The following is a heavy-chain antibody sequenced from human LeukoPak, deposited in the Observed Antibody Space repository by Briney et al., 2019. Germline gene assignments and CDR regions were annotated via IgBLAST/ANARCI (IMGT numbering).Heavy chain of an antibody. J-gene: IGHJ5*02. CDR2: INPSFNPGVDVT. D-gene: IGHD2-2*01. Sequence: ASVKVSCKASGYTFSSYHIHWVRQAPGQGLEWMGRINPSFNPGVDVTSYAQKFQGRITMTRDISTNTVYMELSSLTSEDTAVYYCARDPRVIPAAYSAVTRWFDPWGQGTLVTVSS. V-gene: IGHV1-46*01. CDR3: ARDPRVIPAAYSAVTRWFDP. CDR1: GYTFSSYH.